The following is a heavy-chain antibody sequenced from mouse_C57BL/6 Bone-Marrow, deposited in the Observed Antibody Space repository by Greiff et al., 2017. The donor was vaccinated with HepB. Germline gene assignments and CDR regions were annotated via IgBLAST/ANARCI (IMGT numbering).Heavy chain of an antibody. J-gene: IGHJ2*01. CDR1: GFTFTDYY. V-gene: IGHV7-3*01. CDR2: IRNKANGYTT. D-gene: IGHD2-4*01. Sequence: EVQRVESGGGLVQPGGSLSLSCAASGFTFTDYYMSWVRQPPGKALEWLGFIRNKANGYTTEYSVSVKGRFTISRDNSQSILYLQMNALRAEDSATYYCAREGLRLDYWGQGTTLTVSS. CDR3: AREGLRLDY.